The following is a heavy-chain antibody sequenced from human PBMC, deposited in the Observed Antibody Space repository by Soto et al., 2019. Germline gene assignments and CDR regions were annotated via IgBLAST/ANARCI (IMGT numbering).Heavy chain of an antibody. D-gene: IGHD2-2*01. Sequence: QEQLVQSGAEVKKPGASVKLSCKASGYMLTSFHMHWVRQAPGQGLEWMGIINPRSGTTTYAQKFQGRVTMTRDTSTSTVYMELTSLTSEHTAIYYCARGLLVVSVITSNDWFDPWGQGTLVTVSS. CDR2: INPRSGTT. CDR1: GYMLTSFH. V-gene: IGHV1-46*01. CDR3: ARGLLVVSVITSNDWFDP. J-gene: IGHJ5*02.